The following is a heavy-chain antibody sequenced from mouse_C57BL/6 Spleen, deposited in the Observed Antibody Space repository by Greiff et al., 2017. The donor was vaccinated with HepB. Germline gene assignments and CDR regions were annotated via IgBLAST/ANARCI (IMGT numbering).Heavy chain of an antibody. D-gene: IGHD2-4*01. CDR1: GFNIKNTY. V-gene: IGHV14-3*01. J-gene: IGHJ3*01. Sequence: VQLKQSVAELVRPGASVKLSCTASGFNIKNTYMHWVKQRPEQGLEWIVRIDPANGNTKYAPKFQGKATITADTSSNTAYLQLSSLTSEDTAIYYCARQDDYDEEAWFAYWGQGTLVTVSA. CDR2: IDPANGNT. CDR3: ARQDDYDEEAWFAY.